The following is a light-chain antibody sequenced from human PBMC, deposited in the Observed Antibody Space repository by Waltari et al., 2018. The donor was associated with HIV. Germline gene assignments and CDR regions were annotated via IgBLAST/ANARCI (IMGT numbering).Light chain of an antibody. J-gene: IGLJ3*02. V-gene: IGLV3-19*01. CDR2: GKN. Sequence: SSELTQDPAVSVALGQTVRITCQGDSLRNYYASWYQQKPGQAPVLVIYGKNNRPSGIPDRFSVSSSGNTASLTITGAQAEDEADYYCKSRDSSGNRGVFGGGNKLTVL. CDR3: KSRDSSGNRGV. CDR1: SLRNYY.